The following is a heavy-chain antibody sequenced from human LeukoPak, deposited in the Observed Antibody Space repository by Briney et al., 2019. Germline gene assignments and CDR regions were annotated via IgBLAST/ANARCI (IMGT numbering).Heavy chain of an antibody. D-gene: IGHD2-15*01. CDR2: ISTYNGNT. CDR3: ARDTCSGGSCYLGNY. CDR1: GSTFTSYG. Sequence: ASGKLSCKASGSTFTSYGISGVRQAPGQGLEWMGWISTYNGNTNYAQKLQGRVTMTTDTSTSTAYMELRSLRSDDTAVYYCARDTCSGGSCYLGNYWGQGTLVTVSS. J-gene: IGHJ4*02. V-gene: IGHV1-18*01.